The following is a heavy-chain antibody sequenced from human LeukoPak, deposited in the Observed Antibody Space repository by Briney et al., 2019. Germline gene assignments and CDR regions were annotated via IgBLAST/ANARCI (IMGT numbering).Heavy chain of an antibody. Sequence: ASVTVSCKASGGTFSSYAISWVRQAPGQGLEWMGGIIPIFGTANYAQKFQGRVTITADESTSTAYMELSSLRSEDTAVYYCARQSLVVVPAAMPDYYYGMDAWGQGTTVTVSS. V-gene: IGHV1-69*01. J-gene: IGHJ6*02. D-gene: IGHD2-2*01. CDR1: GGTFSSYA. CDR3: ARQSLVVVPAAMPDYYYGMDA. CDR2: IIPIFGTA.